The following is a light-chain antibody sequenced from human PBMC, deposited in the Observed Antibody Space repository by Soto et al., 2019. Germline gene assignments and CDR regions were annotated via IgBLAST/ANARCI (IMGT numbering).Light chain of an antibody. J-gene: IGLJ1*01. CDR2: DVS. CDR3: SSYTSSSTLDYV. V-gene: IGLV2-14*01. CDR1: SSDVGGYNY. Sequence: HSALTKPAYVSGSPGQSITISCTGTSSDVGGYNYVSWYQQHPGKAPKLMIYDVSNRPSGVSNRFSGSKSGNTASLTISGLQAEDEADYYCSSYTSSSTLDYVFGTGTKVTVL.